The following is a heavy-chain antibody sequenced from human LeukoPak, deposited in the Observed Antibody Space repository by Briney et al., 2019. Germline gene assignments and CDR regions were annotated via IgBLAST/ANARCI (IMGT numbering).Heavy chain of an antibody. CDR3: ARGSKDFWSGYYAGLDYYYMDV. V-gene: IGHV4-59*01. CDR1: GGSLSSYY. D-gene: IGHD3-3*01. J-gene: IGHJ6*03. CDR2: IYYSGST. Sequence: SETLSLTCTVSGGSLSSYYWSWVRQPPGKGLEGIGYIYYSGSTNYNPSLKSRVTISVDTSKNQFSLKLSSVTAADTAVYYCARGSKDFWSGYYAGLDYYYMDVWGKGTTVTVSS.